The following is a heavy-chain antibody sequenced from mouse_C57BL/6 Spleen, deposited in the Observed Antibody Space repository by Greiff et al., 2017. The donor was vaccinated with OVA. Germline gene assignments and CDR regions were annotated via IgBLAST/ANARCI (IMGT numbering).Heavy chain of an antibody. V-gene: IGHV1-76*01. J-gene: IGHJ2*01. CDR1: GYTFTDYY. Sequence: VQLQQSGAELVRPGASVKLSCKASGYTFTDYYINWVKQRPGQGLEWIARIYPGSGNTYYNEKFKGKATLTAEKSSSTAYMQLSSLTSEDSAVYFCARYGYDDGFDYWGQGTTLTVSS. CDR3: ARYGYDDGFDY. D-gene: IGHD2-2*01. CDR2: IYPGSGNT.